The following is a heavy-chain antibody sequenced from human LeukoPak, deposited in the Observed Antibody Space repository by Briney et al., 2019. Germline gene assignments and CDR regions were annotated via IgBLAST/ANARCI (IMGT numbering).Heavy chain of an antibody. J-gene: IGHJ1*01. D-gene: IGHD3-9*01. Sequence: GGSLRLSCAASGFTFSSYAMSWVRQAPGKGLGWVSAISGSGGSTYYADSVKGRFTISRDNSKNTLYLQMNSLRAEDTAVYYCAKPLLYYDILTGGYFQHWGQGTLVTVSS. CDR2: ISGSGGST. CDR1: GFTFSSYA. V-gene: IGHV3-23*01. CDR3: AKPLLYYDILTGGYFQH.